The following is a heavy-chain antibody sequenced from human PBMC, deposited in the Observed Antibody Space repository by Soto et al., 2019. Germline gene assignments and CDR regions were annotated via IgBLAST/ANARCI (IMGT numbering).Heavy chain of an antibody. D-gene: IGHD4-17*01. Sequence: SETLSLTCAVCGGSFSDYYWTWVRQPPGKGLEWIGEINHSGSINYNPSLESRLTISVDTSKNQFSLNLRSATAADTAVYYCARGTTVVHPSFDYLGQATLVTVSS. CDR3: ARGTTVVHPSFDY. J-gene: IGHJ4*02. CDR2: INHSGSI. CDR1: GGSFSDYY. V-gene: IGHV4-34*01.